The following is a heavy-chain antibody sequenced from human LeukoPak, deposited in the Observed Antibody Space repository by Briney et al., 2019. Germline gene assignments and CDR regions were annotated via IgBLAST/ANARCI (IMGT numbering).Heavy chain of an antibody. J-gene: IGHJ4*02. Sequence: GASVTVSCKASGYTFTSYGISWVRQAPGQGLEWMGWISASNGDTDYPQNLQGRVTMTTDTYTSTAYMELRSLTFDDTAIYYCARESHITREDYWGQGTLVTVSS. D-gene: IGHD1-14*01. CDR3: ARESHITREDY. V-gene: IGHV1-18*01. CDR2: ISASNGDT. CDR1: GYTFTSYG.